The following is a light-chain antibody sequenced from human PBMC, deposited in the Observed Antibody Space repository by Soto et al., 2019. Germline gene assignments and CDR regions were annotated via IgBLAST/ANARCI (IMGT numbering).Light chain of an antibody. J-gene: IGLJ2*01. CDR3: QSYDSTNHLV. Sequence: NFMLTQPHSVSESPGKTVTISCTRSSGGIASDFVQWYQQRPGSAPTTVIYEDNQRPSGVPDRFSGSIDRSSNSASLTISGLKTEDEADYYCQSYDSTNHLVFGGGTKSPS. CDR1: SGGIASDF. CDR2: EDN. V-gene: IGLV6-57*04.